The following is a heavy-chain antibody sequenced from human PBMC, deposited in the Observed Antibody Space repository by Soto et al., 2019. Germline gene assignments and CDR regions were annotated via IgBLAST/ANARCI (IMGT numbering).Heavy chain of an antibody. J-gene: IGHJ5*02. D-gene: IGHD3-10*01. CDR2: ISSSSSYT. CDR1: GFTFSDYY. Sequence: PGGSLRLSCAASGFTFSDYYMSWIRQAPGKGLEWVSYISSSSSYTNYADSVKGRFTISRDNAKNSLYLQMNSLRAEDTAVYYCARDFFMVPGWFDPWGQGTLVTVSS. CDR3: ARDFFMVPGWFDP. V-gene: IGHV3-11*05.